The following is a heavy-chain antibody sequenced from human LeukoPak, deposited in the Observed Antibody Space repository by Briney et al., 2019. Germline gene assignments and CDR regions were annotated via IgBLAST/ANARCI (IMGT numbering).Heavy chain of an antibody. Sequence: GGSLRLSCAASGFSFSAYAMSWVRQAPGKGLEWVSGIGASGLNTYYADTVKGRLTISIDNSNNAVYLQLYSLRVDDTVVYYCAKNWDDYDSSGPIDHWGQGALVTVSS. V-gene: IGHV3-23*01. CDR3: AKNWDDYDSSGPIDH. CDR1: GFSFSAYA. D-gene: IGHD3-22*01. J-gene: IGHJ4*02. CDR2: IGASGLNT.